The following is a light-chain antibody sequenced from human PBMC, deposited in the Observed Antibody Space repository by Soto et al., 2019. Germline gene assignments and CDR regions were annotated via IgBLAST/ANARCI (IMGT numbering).Light chain of an antibody. V-gene: IGKV3-20*01. CDR3: QQYGTSPPIF. Sequence: EIVMTQSPATPSVSPGERATLSCRASQSVSSNLAWYQQKPGQAPRLLIYGASNRATGIPERFSGSGSGTDFTLTISRLEPDDFAVYFCQQYGTSPPIFFGRRTRPEI. J-gene: IGKJ5*01. CDR2: GAS. CDR1: QSVSSN.